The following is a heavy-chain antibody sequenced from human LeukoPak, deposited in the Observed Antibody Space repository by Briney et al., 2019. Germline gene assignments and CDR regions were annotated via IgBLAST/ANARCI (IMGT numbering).Heavy chain of an antibody. D-gene: IGHD3-10*01. J-gene: IGHJ4*02. V-gene: IGHV1-8*01. CDR1: GYTFTGYD. CDR2: MNPNSGNT. CDR3: ARGETWFGELSYDY. Sequence: APVKVSCKASGYTFTGYDINWVRQATGQGLEWMGWMNPNSGNTGYAQKFQGRVTMTRNTSISTAYMELSSLRSEDTAVYYCARGETWFGELSYDYWGQGTLVTVSS.